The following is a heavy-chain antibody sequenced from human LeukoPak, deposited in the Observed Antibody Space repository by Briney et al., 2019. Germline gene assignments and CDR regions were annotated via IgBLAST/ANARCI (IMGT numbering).Heavy chain of an antibody. CDR1: GFSFNDYG. CDR2: ISSSGSTI. J-gene: IGHJ4*02. D-gene: IGHD3-22*01. V-gene: IGHV3-48*04. Sequence: GRSLRLSCAASGFSFNDYGMNWVRQAPGKGLEWVSYISSSGSTIYYADSVKGRFTISRDNAKNSLYLQMSSLRAEDTAVYYCARGSAYYDSSGYYYDYWGQGTLVTVSS. CDR3: ARGSAYYDSSGYYYDY.